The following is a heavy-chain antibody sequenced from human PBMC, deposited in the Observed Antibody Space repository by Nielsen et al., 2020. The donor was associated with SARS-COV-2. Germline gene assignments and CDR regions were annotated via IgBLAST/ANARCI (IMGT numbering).Heavy chain of an antibody. V-gene: IGHV5-10-1*01. Sequence: GGSLRLSCKGSGYSFDSFWVSWVRQMPGKGLEWMGRIDPSDSYTNFSPSFQGHVTISVDKSLRTAYLQWSSLKASDTATYYCATYGDYYESSGFDFEFWGQGTQVTVSS. CDR3: ATYGDYYESSGFDFEF. D-gene: IGHD3-22*01. CDR1: GYSFDSFW. J-gene: IGHJ4*02. CDR2: IDPSDSYT.